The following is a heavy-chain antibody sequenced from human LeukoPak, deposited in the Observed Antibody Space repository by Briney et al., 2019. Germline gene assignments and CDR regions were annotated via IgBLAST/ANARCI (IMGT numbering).Heavy chain of an antibody. CDR1: GDSVSSNSAA. CDR2: TYYRSNWYN. V-gene: IGHV6-1*01. CDR3: ARPNYDFWTDGGNWFDP. D-gene: IGHD3-3*01. Sequence: SQTLSLTCAISGDSVSSNSAAWNWIRQSPSRGLEWLGRTYYRSNWYNDYAPSVKSRIIINPDTSKNQFSLKLSSVTAADTAVYYCARPNYDFWTDGGNWFDPWGQGTLVTVSS. J-gene: IGHJ5*02.